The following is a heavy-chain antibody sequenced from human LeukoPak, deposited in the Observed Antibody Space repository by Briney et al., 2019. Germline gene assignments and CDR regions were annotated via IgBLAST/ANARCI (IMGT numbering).Heavy chain of an antibody. CDR2: IKYDGSEK. V-gene: IGHV3-7*01. Sequence: PGGSLRLSCAASGFIFSTYWMTWVRQAPGKGLEWVATIKYDGSEKFRVDSVRGRFTISRDNAKNSLYLQMNSLTAEDTAVYYCGRDDWGSLNYWGQGTLVTVSS. J-gene: IGHJ4*02. CDR1: GFIFSTYW. CDR3: GRDDWGSLNY. D-gene: IGHD7-27*01.